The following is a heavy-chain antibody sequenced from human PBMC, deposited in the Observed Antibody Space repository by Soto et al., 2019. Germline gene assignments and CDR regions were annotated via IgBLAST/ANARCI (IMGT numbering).Heavy chain of an antibody. CDR2: ISGNGGTT. Sequence: EVQLLESGGGLVQPGGSLRVSCAASGFTFSTYALGWVRQAPGKGLEWVSAISGNGGTTYYSDSVKGRFSISRDNSKNTLYLQMNSLRAADTAVYYCVKAIYGGADYWGQGTLVTVSS. J-gene: IGHJ4*02. V-gene: IGHV3-23*01. CDR3: VKAIYGGADY. CDR1: GFTFSTYA. D-gene: IGHD4-17*01.